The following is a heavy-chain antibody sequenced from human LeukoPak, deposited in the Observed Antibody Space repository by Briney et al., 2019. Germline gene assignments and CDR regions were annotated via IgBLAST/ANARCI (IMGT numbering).Heavy chain of an antibody. V-gene: IGHV3-30-3*01. D-gene: IGHD5-12*01. CDR1: GFSFSTYA. J-gene: IGHJ3*02. CDR3: ARDSGFNAFDI. Sequence: GGSLRLSCAASGFSFSTYAMHWVRQAPGKGLEWAAVISYNGSHTYYAGSVKGRFTVSRDNAKSSVYLQMNSLRADDTALYYCARDSGFNAFDIWGRGTMSTVSS. CDR2: ISYNGSHT.